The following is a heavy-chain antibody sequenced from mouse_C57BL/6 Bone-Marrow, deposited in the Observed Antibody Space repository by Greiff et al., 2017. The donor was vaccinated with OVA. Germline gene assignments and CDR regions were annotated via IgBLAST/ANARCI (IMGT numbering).Heavy chain of an antibody. J-gene: IGHJ2*01. CDR2: INSDGGST. CDR1: EYEFPSHD. D-gene: IGHD2-3*01. V-gene: IGHV5-2*01. CDR3: ARPLTVTIDY. Sequence: EVKLMESGGGLVQPGESLKLSCESNEYEFPSHDMSWVRKTPEKRLELVAAINSDGGSTYYPDTMERRFIISRDNTKRTLYLQMGSLRSEDAALYYCARPLTVTIDYWGQGTTLTVSS.